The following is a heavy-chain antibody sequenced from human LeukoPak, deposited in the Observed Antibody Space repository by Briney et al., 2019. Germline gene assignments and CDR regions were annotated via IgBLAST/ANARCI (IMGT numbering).Heavy chain of an antibody. J-gene: IGHJ4*02. CDR3: AKYEYCSGGSCYVEGFDY. CDR2: ISSSSSYT. D-gene: IGHD2-15*01. CDR1: GFTFSDYY. Sequence: GGSLRLSCAASGFTFSDYYMSWIRQAPGKGLEWVSYISSSSSYTNYADSVKGRFTISRDNARNSLYLQMNSLRAEDTAVYYCAKYEYCSGGSCYVEGFDYWGQGTLVTVSS. V-gene: IGHV3-11*06.